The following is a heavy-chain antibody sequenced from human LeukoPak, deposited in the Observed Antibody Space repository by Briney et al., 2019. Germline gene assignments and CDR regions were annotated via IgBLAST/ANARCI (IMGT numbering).Heavy chain of an antibody. D-gene: IGHD2-15*01. CDR2: IYYSGST. CDR3: AREYHGAANAFDI. Sequence: PSETLSLTCTVSGGSISSYYRSWIRQPPGKGPEWIGYIYYSGSTNYNPSLKSRVTISVDTSKNQFSLKLSSVTAADTAVYYCAREYHGAANAFDIWGQGTMVTVSS. CDR1: GGSISSYY. J-gene: IGHJ3*02. V-gene: IGHV4-59*01.